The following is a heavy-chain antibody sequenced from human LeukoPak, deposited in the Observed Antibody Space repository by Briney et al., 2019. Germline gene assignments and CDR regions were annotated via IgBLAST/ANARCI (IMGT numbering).Heavy chain of an antibody. V-gene: IGHV3-23*01. D-gene: IGHD5-18*01. CDR1: GFIFDDYG. Sequence: TGGSLRLSCAVSGFIFDDYGVTWVRQAPGKGLEWVSAISGSGGSTYYADSVKGRFIISRDNSKNTLYLQMNSLRAEDTAVYYCAKGRGYSSGAFDIWGQGTMVTVSS. CDR2: ISGSGGST. CDR3: AKGRGYSSGAFDI. J-gene: IGHJ3*02.